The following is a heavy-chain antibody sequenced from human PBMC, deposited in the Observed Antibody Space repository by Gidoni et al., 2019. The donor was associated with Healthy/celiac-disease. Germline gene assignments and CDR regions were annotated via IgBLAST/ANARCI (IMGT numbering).Heavy chain of an antibody. Sequence: EVQLVESGGGLVQPGGSLRLSCAASGFTFSNAWMSWVRQAPGKGLEWVGRIKSKTDCGTTDYAAPVKGRFTISRDDSKNTLYLQMNSLKTEDTAVYYCTTDFIRPYWGQGTLVTVSS. CDR1: GFTFSNAW. CDR3: TTDFIRPY. CDR2: IKSKTDCGTT. V-gene: IGHV3-15*01. D-gene: IGHD3-16*02. J-gene: IGHJ4*02.